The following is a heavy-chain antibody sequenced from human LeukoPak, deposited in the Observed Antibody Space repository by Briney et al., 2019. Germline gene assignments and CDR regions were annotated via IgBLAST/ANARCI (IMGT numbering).Heavy chain of an antibody. Sequence: GGSLRLSCAASGFTFSSYVMTWVRQAPGKGLEWVSSISGSGASTYYADSVKGRFTISRDNSKNTLYLQMNSLRAEDTAVYYCASPYCSGGSCPIYYYMDVWGKGTTVTVSS. CDR1: GFTFSSYV. CDR2: ISGSGAST. CDR3: ASPYCSGGSCPIYYYMDV. J-gene: IGHJ6*03. D-gene: IGHD2-15*01. V-gene: IGHV3-23*01.